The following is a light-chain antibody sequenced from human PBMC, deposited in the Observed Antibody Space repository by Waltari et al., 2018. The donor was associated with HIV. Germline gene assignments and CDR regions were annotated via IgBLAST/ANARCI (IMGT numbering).Light chain of an antibody. J-gene: IGLJ2*01. Sequence: QSALTQPPSASGSPGQSVTMSCTGTSSDIGGYNYVSWYQQHPGKAPKPIMTEVTKRPSGVPDRFSGSKSGNTASLNVSGLQAEDEAHYYCSSYAPTNKFYVLFGGGTTLTVL. CDR3: SSYAPTNKFYVL. V-gene: IGLV2-8*01. CDR2: EVT. CDR1: SSDIGGYNY.